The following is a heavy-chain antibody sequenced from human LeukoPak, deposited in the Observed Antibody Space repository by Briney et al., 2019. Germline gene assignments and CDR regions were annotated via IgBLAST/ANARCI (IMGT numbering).Heavy chain of an antibody. V-gene: IGHV1-69*05. Sequence: SVKVSCKASGGTFSSYAISWVRQAPGQGLEWMGRIIPIFGTANYAQKFQGRVTITTDESTSTAYMELSSLRSEDTAVYYCARGFHYDSSGYYYFYWGQGTLVTVSS. CDR1: GGTFSSYA. CDR3: ARGFHYDSSGYYYFY. J-gene: IGHJ4*02. CDR2: IIPIFGTA. D-gene: IGHD3-22*01.